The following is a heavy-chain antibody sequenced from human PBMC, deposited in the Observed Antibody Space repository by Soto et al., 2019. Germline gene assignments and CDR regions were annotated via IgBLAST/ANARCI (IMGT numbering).Heavy chain of an antibody. V-gene: IGHV4-38-2*01. CDR3: AQYCSGGSCYHGIDY. CDR1: GYSISSGYY. CDR2: IYHSGST. D-gene: IGHD2-15*01. Sequence: SETLSLTCAVSGYSISSGYYWGWIRQPPGKGLEWIGSIYHSGSTYYNPSLKSRVTISVDTSKNQFSLKLSSVTAADTAVCYCAQYCSGGSCYHGIDYWGQGILVTVSS. J-gene: IGHJ4*02.